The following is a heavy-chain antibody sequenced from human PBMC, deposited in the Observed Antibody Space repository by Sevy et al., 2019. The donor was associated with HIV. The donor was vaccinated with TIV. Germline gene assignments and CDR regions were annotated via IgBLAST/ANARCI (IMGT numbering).Heavy chain of an antibody. CDR3: ARSMSWHASFDY. CDR1: GRTFSSYA. V-gene: IGHV1-69*13. J-gene: IGHJ4*02. D-gene: IGHD6-13*01. Sequence: ASVKVSCKASGRTFSSYAFSWVRQAPGQGLEWMGGIIPMFATANYVQKFQGRVTITADESTSTAYMELSSLRSEDTAIYYCARSMSWHASFDYWGQGTLVTVSS. CDR2: IIPMFATA.